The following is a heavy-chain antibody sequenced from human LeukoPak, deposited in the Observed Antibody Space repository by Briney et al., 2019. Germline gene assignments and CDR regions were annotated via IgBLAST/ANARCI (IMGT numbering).Heavy chain of an antibody. Sequence: GASVKVSCKASGYTFTSYDINWVRQATGQGLEWMGWMNPNSGNTGYAQKFQGRVTITRNTSISTAYMELSSLRSEDTAVYYCARGMRSSWFGGYSSGWYEGYYYYYYMDVWGKGTTVTVSS. CDR1: GYTFTSYD. CDR3: ARGMRSSWFGGYSSGWYEGYYYYYYMDV. CDR2: MNPNSGNT. V-gene: IGHV1-8*03. J-gene: IGHJ6*03. D-gene: IGHD6-19*01.